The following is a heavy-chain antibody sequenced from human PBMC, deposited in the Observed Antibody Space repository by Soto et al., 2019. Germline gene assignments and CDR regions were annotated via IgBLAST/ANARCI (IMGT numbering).Heavy chain of an antibody. Sequence: SETLSLTCTVSGGSLTSYYWSWIRQPPGKGLEWIGFVYYTGIARYNPSLKSRVTISVDTSKNQFSLKLTSVTAADTAIYYCARRIVSTEMFDYWAQRTLVTVSS. CDR1: GGSLTSYY. D-gene: IGHD5-12*01. J-gene: IGHJ4*02. CDR2: VYYTGIA. CDR3: ARRIVSTEMFDY. V-gene: IGHV4-59*08.